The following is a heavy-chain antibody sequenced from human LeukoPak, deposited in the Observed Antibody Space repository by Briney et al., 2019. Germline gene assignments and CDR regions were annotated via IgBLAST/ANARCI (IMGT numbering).Heavy chain of an antibody. V-gene: IGHV3-74*01. CDR2: ISGDGTNI. CDR1: GFTFNSYY. D-gene: IGHD3-9*01. J-gene: IGHJ6*02. CDR3: TRDLLDYDVSTGLHHYYMDV. Sequence: PGGSLRLSCVASGFTFNSYYMQWVRQDPRKGLVWVSRISGDGTNIDYADSVRGRFTISRDNAKNTVYLQMNTLRVEDTAVYYCTRDLLDYDVSTGLHHYYMDVWGQGTTVTVSS.